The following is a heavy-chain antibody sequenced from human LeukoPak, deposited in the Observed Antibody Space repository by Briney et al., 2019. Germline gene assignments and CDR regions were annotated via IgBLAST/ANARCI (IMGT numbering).Heavy chain of an antibody. J-gene: IGHJ4*02. Sequence: PGGSLRLSCAASGFTFSSYGMHWVRQAPGKGLEWVALISYDGSNKYYADSVKGRFTISRDNSKNTLYLQMNSLRAEDTAVYYCAKDLRLWFGELWLDYWGQGTLVTVSS. V-gene: IGHV3-30*18. CDR1: GFTFSSYG. CDR2: ISYDGSNK. D-gene: IGHD3-10*01. CDR3: AKDLRLWFGELWLDY.